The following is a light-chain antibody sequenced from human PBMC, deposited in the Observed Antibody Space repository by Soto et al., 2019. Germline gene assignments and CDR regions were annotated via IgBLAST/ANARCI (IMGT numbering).Light chain of an antibody. J-gene: IGKJ5*01. CDR2: WAS. Sequence: DPVMSLSADSLAVSLCESSTINGKSSQSVLYSSNNKNYLAWYQQKPGQPPKLLIYWASTRESGVPDRFSGSGSGTEFTLTISNLQPEDIATYYCQQYDNLPLTFGQGTRLEIK. V-gene: IGKV4-1*01. CDR3: QQYDNLPLT. CDR1: QSVLYSSNNKNY.